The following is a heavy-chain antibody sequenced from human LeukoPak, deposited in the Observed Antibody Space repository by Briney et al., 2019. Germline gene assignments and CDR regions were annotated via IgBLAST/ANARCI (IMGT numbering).Heavy chain of an antibody. V-gene: IGHV3-33*01. CDR1: GSTFSSYG. Sequence: PGGSLRLSCAASGSTFSSYGMHWVRQAPGEGLEWVAIIWYDGNNKHYADSVKGRFTISRDNSKSTLYLEMNSLRAEDTAVYYCARDGAYCDGGSCYSGYCDYWGQGTLVTVSS. D-gene: IGHD2-15*01. J-gene: IGHJ4*02. CDR2: IWYDGNNK. CDR3: ARDGAYCDGGSCYSGYCDY.